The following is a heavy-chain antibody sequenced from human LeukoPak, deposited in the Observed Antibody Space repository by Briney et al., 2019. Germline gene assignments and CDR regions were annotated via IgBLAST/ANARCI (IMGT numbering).Heavy chain of an antibody. CDR3: ASIAAAGPKYFDY. J-gene: IGHJ4*02. Sequence: SETLSLTCTVSGGSISSYYWSWIRQPPGKGLEWIGYIYYSGSTNYNPSLKSRVTISVDTSKNQFSLKLSSVTAADTAVYYCASIAAAGPKYFDYWGQGTLVTVSS. CDR1: GGSISSYY. CDR2: IYYSGST. D-gene: IGHD6-13*01. V-gene: IGHV4-59*01.